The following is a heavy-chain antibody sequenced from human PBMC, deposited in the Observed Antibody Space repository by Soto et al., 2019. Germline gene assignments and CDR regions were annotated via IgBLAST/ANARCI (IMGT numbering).Heavy chain of an antibody. CDR2: ISGTLST. D-gene: IGHD6-19*01. CDR1: GFTFSTYA. CDR3: AKGYSTGWSEGYFDY. J-gene: IGHJ4*02. V-gene: IGHV3-23*01. Sequence: EVQLLESGGGLVQPGGSLRLSCAASGFTFSTYAMGWVRQAPGKGLEWVSSISGTLSTYYADSVKGQFTISRDNSKNTLYLLFNSLSPDATAVYFCAKGYSTGWSEGYFDYWGQGALVTVSS.